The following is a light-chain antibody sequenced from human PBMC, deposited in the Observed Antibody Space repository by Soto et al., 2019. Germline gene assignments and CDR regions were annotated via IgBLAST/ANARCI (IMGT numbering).Light chain of an antibody. Sequence: DIVMTQSPDSLAVSLGERATINCESSQSVLFTSNNKNYLAWYQQKPGQPPKLLLSWASARESGVPERFSGSGSGTLSTLSISSLQAEDVAVYYCQQYYTLPLTFGGGTKVEIK. CDR1: QSVLFTSNNKNY. J-gene: IGKJ4*01. V-gene: IGKV4-1*01. CDR2: WAS. CDR3: QQYYTLPLT.